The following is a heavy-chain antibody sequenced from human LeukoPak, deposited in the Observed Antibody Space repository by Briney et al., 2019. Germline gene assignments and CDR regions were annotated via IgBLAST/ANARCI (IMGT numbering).Heavy chain of an antibody. V-gene: IGHV4-34*01. Sequence: ASETLSLTCAVYGGSLSGYYWSWIRQPPGKGLEWIGEINHSGSTNYNPSLKSRVTISVDTSKNQFALKLSSVPAADTAVYYCARCHLYCSSTSCYTRASRYYYYMDVWGKGTTVTVSS. CDR1: GGSLSGYY. J-gene: IGHJ6*03. D-gene: IGHD2-2*02. CDR2: INHSGST. CDR3: ARCHLYCSSTSCYTRASRYYYYMDV.